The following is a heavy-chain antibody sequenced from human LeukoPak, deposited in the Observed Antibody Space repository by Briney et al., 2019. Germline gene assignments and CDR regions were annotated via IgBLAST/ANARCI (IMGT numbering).Heavy chain of an antibody. CDR2: IRQDGSEK. Sequence: GGSLRLSCAASGFTFSSYWMTWGRQAPGKGLEWVANIRQDGSEKNYVDSVKGRFTISRDNAKNSLYLQMNSLRAEDTAVYYCARAKVTYYDFWSGYTYYYYMDVWGKGTTVTVSS. CDR3: ARAKVTYYDFWSGYTYYYYMDV. D-gene: IGHD3-3*01. CDR1: GFTFSSYW. V-gene: IGHV3-7*01. J-gene: IGHJ6*03.